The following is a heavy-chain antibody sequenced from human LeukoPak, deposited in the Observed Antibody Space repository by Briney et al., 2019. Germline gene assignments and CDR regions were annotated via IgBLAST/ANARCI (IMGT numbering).Heavy chain of an antibody. CDR1: GFTFSSYT. D-gene: IGHD6-13*01. V-gene: IGHV3-23*01. CDR3: AKEVVVSAAVGTVGFDP. Sequence: PGGSLRLSCTASGFTFSSYTMTWVRQAPGKGLKWVSTITTGDGNTYYADSVKGRFTISRDNSKNTLYLRINSLRAEDTAVYYCAKEVVVSAAVGTVGFDPWGQGTLVIVSS. CDR2: ITTGDGNT. J-gene: IGHJ5*02.